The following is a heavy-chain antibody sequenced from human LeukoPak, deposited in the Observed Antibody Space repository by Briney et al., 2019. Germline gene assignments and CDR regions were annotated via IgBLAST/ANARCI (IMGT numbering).Heavy chain of an antibody. Sequence: SRTLSLTCTASGGSISTNDYFWSWIRQSPEKGLEWIGYIHYSGITKSNPSLESRLTLSVDTSKNQLSLRLTSVTAADTAVYYCARAPLTTATSDYFDLWGLGTLVTVSS. CDR2: IHYSGIT. V-gene: IGHV4-30-4*01. CDR1: GGSISTNDYF. D-gene: IGHD4-17*01. CDR3: ARAPLTTATSDYFDL. J-gene: IGHJ4*02.